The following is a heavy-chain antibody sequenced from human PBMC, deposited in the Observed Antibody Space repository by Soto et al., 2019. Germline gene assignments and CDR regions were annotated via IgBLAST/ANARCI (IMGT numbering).Heavy chain of an antibody. V-gene: IGHV4-39*01. CDR3: ASEYSSSWEFDY. D-gene: IGHD6-13*01. J-gene: IGHJ4*02. CDR1: GGYTSSSSYY. CDR2: IYYSGST. Sequence: SETRSLTCSVSGGYTSSSSYYWGWIRQPPGKWLEWIGSIYYSGSTYYNPSLKSRVTISVDTSKNQFSLKLSSATAADTAVYYCASEYSSSWEFDYWGQGTLVPVPQ.